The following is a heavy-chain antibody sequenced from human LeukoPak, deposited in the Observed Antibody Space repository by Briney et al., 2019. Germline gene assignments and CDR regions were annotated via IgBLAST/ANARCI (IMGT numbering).Heavy chain of an antibody. CDR2: INPNSGGT. D-gene: IGHD3-3*01. CDR1: GYTFTGYY. CDR3: ARVTTIFGVVTDAFDI. J-gene: IGHJ3*02. V-gene: IGHV1-2*02. Sequence: GASVKVSCKASGYTFTGYYMHWVRQAPGQGLEWMGWINPNSGGTNYAQKFQGRVTMTRDTSISTAYMELSRLRSDDTAVYYCARVTTIFGVVTDAFDIWGQGTMVTVSS.